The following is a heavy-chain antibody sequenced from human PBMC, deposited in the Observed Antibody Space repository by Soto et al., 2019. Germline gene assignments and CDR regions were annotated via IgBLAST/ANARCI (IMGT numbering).Heavy chain of an antibody. CDR1: GFTLTSYE. CDR2: MNPNSGNT. D-gene: IGHD3-3*01. V-gene: IGHV1-8*01. CDR3: ARGYEFWNGYCLDV. J-gene: IGHJ6*02. Sequence: GASVKVSCKATGFTLTSYEINWVRQACGQGLEWMGWMNPNSGNTGYAQRFQGRVTMTRNTSISTAYMELSSLRSEDTVVYYCARGYEFWNGYCLDVWGQGTTVTVSS.